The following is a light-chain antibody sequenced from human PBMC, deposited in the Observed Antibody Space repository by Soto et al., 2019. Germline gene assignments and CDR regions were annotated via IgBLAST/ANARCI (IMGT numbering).Light chain of an antibody. CDR3: SSYTSSSTLYV. V-gene: IGLV2-14*01. Sequence: QSVLTRPAPVSGSPGQSITISCTGTSSDVGGYNYVSWYQQHPGKAPKLMIYDVSNRPSGVSNRFSGSKSGNTASLTISGLQAEDEADYYCSSYTSSSTLYVFGTGTKVTVL. CDR1: SSDVGGYNY. CDR2: DVS. J-gene: IGLJ1*01.